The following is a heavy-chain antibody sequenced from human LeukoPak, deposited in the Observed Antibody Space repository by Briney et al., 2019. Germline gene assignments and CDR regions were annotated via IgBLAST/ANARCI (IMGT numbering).Heavy chain of an antibody. J-gene: IGHJ4*02. V-gene: IGHV3-7*01. CDR3: AKDRAYYSDSSGYYLVRAYDY. CDR1: GFTFSSYW. Sequence: GGSLRLSCAASGFTFSSYWMSWVRQAPGKGLEWVANIKQDGSEKYYVDSVKGRFTISRDNAKNSLYLQMNSLRAEDTAVYYCAKDRAYYSDSSGYYLVRAYDYWGQGTLVTVSS. CDR2: IKQDGSEK. D-gene: IGHD3-22*01.